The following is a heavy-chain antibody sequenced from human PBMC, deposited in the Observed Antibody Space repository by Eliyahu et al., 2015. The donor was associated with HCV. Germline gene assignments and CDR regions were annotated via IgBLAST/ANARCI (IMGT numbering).Heavy chain of an antibody. D-gene: IGHD2-15*01. CDR1: GFSLSTTAVG. J-gene: IGHJ3*02. CDR2: IYYNGDK. CDR3: AHRLMQEILVLGSDAFDI. V-gene: IGHV2-5*01. Sequence: QITLEEFGPTLVKPTQTLTLTCTFSGFSLSTTAVGVGWLRQSPGKAPEWLALIYYNGDKRYSPSLKSRLTITKDTSKNQVVLTMTDMDPVDTATYYCAHRLMQEILVLGSDAFDIWGQGTMVTVSS.